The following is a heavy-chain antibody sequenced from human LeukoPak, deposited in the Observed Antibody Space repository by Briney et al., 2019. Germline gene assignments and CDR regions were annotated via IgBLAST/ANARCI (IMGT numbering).Heavy chain of an antibody. CDR3: ARDRGSLEYDY. V-gene: IGHV3-74*01. Sequence: GGSLRLSCAASGFTFSSYWMHWVRQAPGKGLVWVSRINSDGSRISYADSVKGRFTISRDNAKNTLYLQMNSLRAEGTAVYYCARDRGSLEYDYWGQGTLVTVSS. CDR2: INSDGSRI. CDR1: GFTFSSYW. D-gene: IGHD1-26*01. J-gene: IGHJ4*02.